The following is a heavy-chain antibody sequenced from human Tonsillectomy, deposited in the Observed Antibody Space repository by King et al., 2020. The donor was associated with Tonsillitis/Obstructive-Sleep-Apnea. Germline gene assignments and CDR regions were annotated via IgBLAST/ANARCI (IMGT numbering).Heavy chain of an antibody. CDR2: INHSGST. V-gene: IGHV4-34*01. CDR1: GGSFSGHY. D-gene: IGHD4-17*01. Sequence: VQLQQWGAGLLKPSETLSLTCAVYGGSFSGHYWSWIRQPPGKGLEWIGEINHSGSTNYNPSLKSRVTISVDTSKNQFSLGLSSVTAADTAVYYCARASDGDYYEYFQHWGQGTLVTVSS. J-gene: IGHJ1*01. CDR3: ARASDGDYYEYFQH.